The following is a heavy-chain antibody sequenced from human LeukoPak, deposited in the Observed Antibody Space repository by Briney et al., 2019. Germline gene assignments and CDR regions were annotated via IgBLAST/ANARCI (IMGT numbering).Heavy chain of an antibody. Sequence: GGSLRLSCAASGFTFSSYAMHWVRQAPGKGLEWVAVISYDGSNKYYADSVKGRFTISRDNSKNTLYLQMNSLRAEDTAVYYCAKEAVASIDCWGQGTLVTVSS. CDR2: ISYDGSNK. D-gene: IGHD6-19*01. CDR1: GFTFSSYA. V-gene: IGHV3-30-3*01. J-gene: IGHJ4*02. CDR3: AKEAVASIDC.